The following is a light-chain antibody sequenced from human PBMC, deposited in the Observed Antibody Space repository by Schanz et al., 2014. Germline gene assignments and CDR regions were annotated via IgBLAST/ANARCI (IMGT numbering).Light chain of an antibody. J-gene: IGLJ2*01. CDR3: SSYTSSSTLG. CDR2: EGS. CDR1: NSDIGTYNY. V-gene: IGLV2-14*01. Sequence: QSALTQPPSASGSPGQSVTISCIGTNSDIGTYNYVSWYQQHPGKIPKLMIYEGSKRPSGVSNRFSGSKSGNTASLTISGLQAEDEADYYCSSYTSSSTLGFGGGTKLTVL.